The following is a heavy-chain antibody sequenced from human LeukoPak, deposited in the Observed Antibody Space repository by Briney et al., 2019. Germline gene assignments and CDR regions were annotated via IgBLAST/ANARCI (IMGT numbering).Heavy chain of an antibody. D-gene: IGHD2-15*01. J-gene: IGHJ4*02. CDR1: GFTFSSYA. CDR3: ACSPFDY. V-gene: IGHV3-30*04. CDR2: ISYDGSNK. Sequence: GGSLRLSCAALGFTFSSYAMHWVRQAPGKGLEWVAVISYDGSNKYYADSVKGRFTISRDNSKNTLYLQMNSLRAEDTAVYYCACSPFDYWGQGTLVTVSS.